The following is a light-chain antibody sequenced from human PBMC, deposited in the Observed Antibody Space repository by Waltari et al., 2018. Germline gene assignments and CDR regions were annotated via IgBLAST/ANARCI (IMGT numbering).Light chain of an antibody. V-gene: IGKV1-33*01. CDR3: QQYDNLPYT. Sequence: DIQMTQSPSSLSASVGDKVTITCQASQDIRNYLNWFQQTPGKAPKLLIYDASNLEGEVPSRFSGSGSGTDFTFTISSLQAEDLGTYYCQQYDNLPYTFCQGTKLEI. J-gene: IGKJ2*01. CDR1: QDIRNY. CDR2: DAS.